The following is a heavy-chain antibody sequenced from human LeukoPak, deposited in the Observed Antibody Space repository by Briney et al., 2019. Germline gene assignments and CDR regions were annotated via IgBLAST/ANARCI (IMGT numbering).Heavy chain of an antibody. CDR2: ISGSGGST. V-gene: IGHV3-23*01. Sequence: GGSLRLSCAVSGITLSNYGMSWVRQAPGKGLERVAGISGSGGSTNYAESVKGRFTISRDNSKNTLYLEMNSLRAEDTAIYYCAKMKGHPLPKYYMDVWGQGTTVTVSS. J-gene: IGHJ6*01. D-gene: IGHD1-26*01. CDR1: GITLSNYG. CDR3: AKMKGHPLPKYYMDV.